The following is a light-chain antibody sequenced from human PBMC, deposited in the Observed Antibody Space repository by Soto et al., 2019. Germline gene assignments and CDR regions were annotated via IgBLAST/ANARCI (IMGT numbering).Light chain of an antibody. CDR2: EVS. J-gene: IGLJ2*01. CDR1: SGDVGGYNY. V-gene: IGLV2-14*01. CDR3: SSYTSSTTLI. Sequence: QSALTQPASVSGSPGQSITISCSGTSGDVGGYNYVSWYQQHPGKAPKLMMYEVSNRPSGVSNRFSGSKSDNTASLTISGLQAEDEADYYCSSYTSSTTLIFGGGTKLTVL.